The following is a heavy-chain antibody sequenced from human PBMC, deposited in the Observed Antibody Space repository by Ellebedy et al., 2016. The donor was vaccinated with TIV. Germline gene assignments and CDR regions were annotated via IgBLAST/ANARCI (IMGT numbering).Heavy chain of an antibody. CDR3: ARDPLGNYGDYVDY. Sequence: GESLKISCAASGFTFSSYAMSWVRQAPGKGLEWVSSVSGCRKTKYYADSVKGRFTISSDNAKNSLSLQMNSLRPEDTAVYYCARDPLGNYGDYVDYWGQGTLVTVSS. V-gene: IGHV3-48*01. J-gene: IGHJ4*02. D-gene: IGHD4-17*01. CDR1: GFTFSSYA. CDR2: VSGCRKTK.